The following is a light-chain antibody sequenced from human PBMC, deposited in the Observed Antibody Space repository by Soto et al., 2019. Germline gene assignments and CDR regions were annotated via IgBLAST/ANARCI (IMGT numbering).Light chain of an antibody. Sequence: EVVMTQSPATLSVSPGERATLSCRASQTISTNLAWYQQKPGQAPRLLIYGASTRATDIPARFSGSGSGTEFTLTISSLQSEDVAVYYCQQYGDWPPETFGQGTKLEI. CDR1: QTISTN. V-gene: IGKV3-15*01. J-gene: IGKJ2*01. CDR2: GAS. CDR3: QQYGDWPPET.